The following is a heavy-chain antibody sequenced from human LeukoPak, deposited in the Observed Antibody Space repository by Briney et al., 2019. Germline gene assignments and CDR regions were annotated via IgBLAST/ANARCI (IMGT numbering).Heavy chain of an antibody. J-gene: IGHJ4*02. D-gene: IGHD3-9*01. CDR1: GFTFSSYW. CDR2: INQDEGQK. CDR3: ARDNYDI. V-gene: IGHV3-7*01. Sequence: GGSLRLSCAASGFTFSSYWMNRARQAPGKGLEYVANINQDEGQKYYVDSVKGRFTISKDTAKNSMNLQMNSLRAEDTGVYYCARDNYDIRGQGTLVTVSS.